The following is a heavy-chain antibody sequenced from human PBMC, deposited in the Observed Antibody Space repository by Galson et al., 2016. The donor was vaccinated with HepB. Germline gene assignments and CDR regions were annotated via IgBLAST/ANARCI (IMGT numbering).Heavy chain of an antibody. D-gene: IGHD3-22*01. J-gene: IGHJ4*02. V-gene: IGHV3-30*19. Sequence: SLRLSCAASGFTFTDYGMHWVRQAPGKGLEWVAVISYDGSTKYYADSVKGRFTISRDNSKNTLYLQMDSLTTEDRAVYYCARDPELADGSGYFDSWGQGTLVTVSS. CDR3: ARDPELADGSGYFDS. CDR1: GFTFTDYG. CDR2: ISYDGSTK.